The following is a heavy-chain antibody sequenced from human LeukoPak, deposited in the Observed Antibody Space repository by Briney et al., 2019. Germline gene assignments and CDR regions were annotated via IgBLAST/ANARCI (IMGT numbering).Heavy chain of an antibody. CDR3: ARGFRYCSSTSCFTDGFDP. Sequence: SQTLSLTCTVSGVSISSGDYYWSWIRQPPGKGLEWIGYIYYSGSTYYNPSLKSRVTISVDTSKNQFSLKLSSVTAADTAVYYCARGFRYCSSTSCFTDGFDPWGQGTLVTVSS. D-gene: IGHD2-2*02. CDR2: IYYSGST. CDR1: GVSISSGDYY. V-gene: IGHV4-30-4*01. J-gene: IGHJ5*02.